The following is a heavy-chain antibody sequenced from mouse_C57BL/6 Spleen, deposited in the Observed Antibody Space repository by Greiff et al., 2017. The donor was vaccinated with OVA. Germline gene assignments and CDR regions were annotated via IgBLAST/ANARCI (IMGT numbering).Heavy chain of an antibody. CDR3: TRVDYDGYFDY. CDR2: ISSGGDYI. D-gene: IGHD2-4*01. CDR1: GFTFSSYA. Sequence: EVKLMESGEGLVKPGGSLKLSCAASGFTFSSYAMSWVRQTPEKRLEWVAYISSGGDYIYYADTVKGRFTISRDNARNTLYLQMSSLKSEDTAMYYCTRVDYDGYFDYWGQGTTLTVSS. J-gene: IGHJ2*01. V-gene: IGHV5-9-1*02.